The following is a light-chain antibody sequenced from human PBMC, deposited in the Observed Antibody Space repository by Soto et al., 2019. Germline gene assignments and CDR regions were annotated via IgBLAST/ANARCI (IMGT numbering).Light chain of an antibody. CDR3: FPYASRWV. V-gene: IGLV2-11*01. CDR2: DVN. J-gene: IGLJ3*02. CDR1: SSDVGGYDY. Sequence: QSALTQPRSVSGSPGQSVTISCTGTSSDVGGYDYVSWYQQHPGKAPKLMIFDVNKRPSGVPDRFSGSKSGNTASLNISGPQAEDEADYSCFPYASRWVFGGGTKLTVL.